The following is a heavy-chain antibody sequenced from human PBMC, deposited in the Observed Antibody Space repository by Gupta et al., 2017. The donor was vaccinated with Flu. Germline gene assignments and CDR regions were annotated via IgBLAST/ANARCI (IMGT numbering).Heavy chain of an antibody. J-gene: IGHJ4*02. CDR2: INPNTKIP. Sequence: GQGLEWMGSINPNTKIPTYDQGFTGRFVFSVDTSDSTAYLQISSPKPEDTAVYYCARDWGYCTSTSCNREFDYWGQGTLVTVSS. D-gene: IGHD2-2*01. V-gene: IGHV7-4-1*02. CDR3: ARDWGYCTSTSCNREFDY.